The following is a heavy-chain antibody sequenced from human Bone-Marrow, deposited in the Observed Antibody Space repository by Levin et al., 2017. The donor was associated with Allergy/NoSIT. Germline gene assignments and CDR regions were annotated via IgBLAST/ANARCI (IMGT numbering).Heavy chain of an antibody. V-gene: IGHV1-18*01. Sequence: GESLKISCEASGYTFDSYHINWVRQAPGQGLEWLGWISPYNGDTNYARKVQGRVTMTTDTSTSTAYMELRSLRSDDTAVYYCARAPQYNNGWYWFDSWGQGTLVTVSS. CDR1: GYTFDSYH. J-gene: IGHJ5*01. D-gene: IGHD6-19*01. CDR3: ARAPQYNNGWYWFDS. CDR2: ISPYNGDT.